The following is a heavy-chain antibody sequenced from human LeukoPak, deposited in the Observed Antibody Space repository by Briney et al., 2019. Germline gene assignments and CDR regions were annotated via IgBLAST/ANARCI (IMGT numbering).Heavy chain of an antibody. D-gene: IGHD6-6*01. J-gene: IGHJ4*02. V-gene: IGHV3-23*01. CDR1: GFTFSSYA. Sequence: GGSLRLSCAASGFTFSSYAMNWVRQAPGKGLEWVSAISESGGSTYYADSVKGRFTISRDNSKNTLYLQMNNLRAEDTAVYYCATKSEAARPHPGNYFDSWGQGTLVTVSS. CDR2: ISESGGST. CDR3: ATKSEAARPHPGNYFDS.